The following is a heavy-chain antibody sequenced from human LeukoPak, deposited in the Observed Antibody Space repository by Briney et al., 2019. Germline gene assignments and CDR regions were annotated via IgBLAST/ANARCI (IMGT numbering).Heavy chain of an antibody. CDR1: GFTFSGSA. D-gene: IGHD1-26*01. CDR2: IRDKPNNYAT. J-gene: IGHJ4*02. V-gene: IGHV3-73*01. CDR3: ATYYGALFDF. Sequence: GGSLRLSCAASGFTFSGSAMHWVRQASGKGLEWVGRIRDKPNNYATAYAASVKGRFTISRDDSKNTAYLQMNSLRTEDTAVYYCATYYGALFDFWGQGTLVTVAS.